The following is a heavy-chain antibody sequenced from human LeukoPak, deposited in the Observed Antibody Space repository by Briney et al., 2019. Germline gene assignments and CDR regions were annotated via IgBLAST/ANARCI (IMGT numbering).Heavy chain of an antibody. D-gene: IGHD2-2*01. CDR2: INHSGST. CDR1: GGSFSGYY. V-gene: IGHV4-34*01. CDR3: ARVVPAAMGANYFDY. Sequence: SETLSLTCAVYGGSFSGYYWSWIRQPPGKGLEWIGEINHSGSTNYNPSLKSRVTISVDTSKNQFSLKLSSVTAADTAVYYCARVVPAAMGANYFDYWGQGTLVTVSS. J-gene: IGHJ4*02.